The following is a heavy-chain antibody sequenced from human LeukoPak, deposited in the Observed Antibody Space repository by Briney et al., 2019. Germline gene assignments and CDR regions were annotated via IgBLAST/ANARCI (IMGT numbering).Heavy chain of an antibody. CDR2: IYPGDSDT. Sequence: GESLKISCKGSGYSFNTYWIGWVRQMPGKGLEWMGIIYPGDSDTRYSPSFQSQVTISADKSITTAYLQWNSLKASDTAMYYCARQTGDNAFDIWGRGTMVTVSS. CDR1: GYSFNTYW. CDR3: ARQTGDNAFDI. J-gene: IGHJ3*02. V-gene: IGHV5-51*01. D-gene: IGHD7-27*01.